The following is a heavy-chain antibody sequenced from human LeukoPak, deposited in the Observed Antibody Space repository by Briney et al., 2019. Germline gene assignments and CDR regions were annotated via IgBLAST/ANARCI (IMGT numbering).Heavy chain of an antibody. J-gene: IGHJ4*02. Sequence: GGSLRLSCAASGFSFSTYWMSWVRQTPEKGLEFVANIKQDASVRNYMDSLKGRCTISRDNAKKSVYLEINSLRADDTAVYYCARDPGSSSFDLWGQGALVTVSS. D-gene: IGHD6-13*01. CDR2: IKQDASVR. CDR1: GFSFSTYW. V-gene: IGHV3-7*01. CDR3: ARDPGSSSFDL.